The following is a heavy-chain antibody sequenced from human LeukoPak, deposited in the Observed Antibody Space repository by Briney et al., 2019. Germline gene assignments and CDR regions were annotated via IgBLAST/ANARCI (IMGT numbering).Heavy chain of an antibody. CDR3: ARDPSYYFDY. CDR2: INTDGTTT. CDR1: GFAFSSYW. D-gene: IGHD7-27*01. V-gene: IGHV3-74*01. Sequence: GGSLRLSCAASGFAFSSYWMHWVRQDPGKGLVWVSRINTDGTTTVYADSVRGRFTISRGNVKNTLYLQMNDLRAEDTAVYYCARDPSYYFDYWGQGTLVTVSS. J-gene: IGHJ4*02.